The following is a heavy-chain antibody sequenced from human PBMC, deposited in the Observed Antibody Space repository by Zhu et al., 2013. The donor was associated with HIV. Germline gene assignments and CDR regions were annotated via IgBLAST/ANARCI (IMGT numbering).Heavy chain of an antibody. J-gene: IGHJ6*03. CDR1: GYSFANHD. V-gene: IGHV1-2*02. CDR3: AREVPSSYYYMDV. CDR2: INPNSGGT. Sequence: VQSGHEVKRPGASMRVSCKASGYSFANHDVTWVRLIPGQGLEWMGWINPNSGGTNYAQKFQGRVTMTRDTSISTAYMELSRLRSDDTAVYYCAREVPSSYYYMDVWGKGTTVTVSS. D-gene: IGHD2-2*01.